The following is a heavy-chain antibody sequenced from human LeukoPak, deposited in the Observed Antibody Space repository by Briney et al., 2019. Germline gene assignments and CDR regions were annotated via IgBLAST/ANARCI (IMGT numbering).Heavy chain of an antibody. CDR2: ITSNGGST. CDR3: VKGITAMVPFFDY. CDR1: GFTFSRYA. Sequence: TGGSLRLSGSASGFTFSRYAMHWVRQAPGKGLEYVSAITSNGGSTYYADSVKGRFTISRDNSKNTLYLQMSSLRAEDTAVYYCVKGITAMVPFFDYWGQGTLVTVSS. J-gene: IGHJ4*02. D-gene: IGHD5-18*01. V-gene: IGHV3-64D*06.